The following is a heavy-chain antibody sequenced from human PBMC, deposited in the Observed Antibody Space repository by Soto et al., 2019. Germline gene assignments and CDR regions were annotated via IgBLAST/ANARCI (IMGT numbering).Heavy chain of an antibody. D-gene: IGHD2-2*01. CDR3: ARGGEYQLLFQGTYDT. CDR1: GGTFSSYA. Sequence: QVQLVQSGAEVKKPGSSGKVSCKTSGGTFSSYAISWVRQAPGQGLEWMGGVIPIFGTAKYAQKFQGRVTITADESTSTAYMELCSLRTEDTAVYYCARGGEYQLLFQGTYDTWGQGTLVTVSS. CDR2: VIPIFGTA. J-gene: IGHJ5*02. V-gene: IGHV1-69*12.